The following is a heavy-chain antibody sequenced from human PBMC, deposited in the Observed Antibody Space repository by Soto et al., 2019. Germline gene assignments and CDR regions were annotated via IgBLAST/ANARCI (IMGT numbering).Heavy chain of an antibody. CDR1: GGSISTYY. Sequence: QVQLQESGPGLVRPSETLSLTCSFSGGSISTYYWTWFRQPPGKGLEWIGHFYITGSANNPSLTSRVTISVDTSKNQFSLRLTSVTAADSAMYYCARHPPRAWVPANYWGQGILVTVSS. V-gene: IGHV4-59*08. D-gene: IGHD2-15*01. CDR2: FYITGSA. J-gene: IGHJ4*02. CDR3: ARHPPRAWVPANY.